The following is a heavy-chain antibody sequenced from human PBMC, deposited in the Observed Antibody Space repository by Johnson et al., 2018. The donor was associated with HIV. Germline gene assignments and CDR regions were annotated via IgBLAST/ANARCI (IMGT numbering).Heavy chain of an antibody. V-gene: IGHV3-23*04. D-gene: IGHD3-22*01. CDR2: ISGSGGST. J-gene: IGHJ3*02. CDR3: VTDRGYYDSSGYSRPFDI. CDR1: EFTFSTYA. Sequence: VQLVESGGGVVQPGRSLRLSCAASEFTFSTYAMHWVRQAPGKGLEWVSAISGSGGSTYYADSVKGRFTISRDNSTNTLYLQMNSLRAEDTAVYYCVTDRGYYDSSGYSRPFDIWGQGTMVTVSS.